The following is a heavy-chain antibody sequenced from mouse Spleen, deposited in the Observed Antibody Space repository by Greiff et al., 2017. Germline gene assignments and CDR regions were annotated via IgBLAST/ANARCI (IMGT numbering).Heavy chain of an antibody. D-gene: IGHD2-4*01. CDR1: GYTFTSYW. Sequence: QVQLKQPGAELVKPGASVKLSCKASGYTFTSYWMHWVKQRPGQGLEWIGMIHPNSGSTNYNEKFKSKATLTVDKSSSTAYMQLSSLTSEDSAVYYCARGKYDYDDLLYAMDYWGQGTSVTVSS. CDR3: ARGKYDYDDLLYAMDY. J-gene: IGHJ4*01. CDR2: IHPNSGST. V-gene: IGHV1-64*01.